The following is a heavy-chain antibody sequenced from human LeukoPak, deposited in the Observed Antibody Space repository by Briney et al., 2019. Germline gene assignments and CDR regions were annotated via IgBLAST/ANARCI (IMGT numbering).Heavy chain of an antibody. Sequence: SETLSLTCAVSGYSISSAFYWGWIRQSPGKGLEWIGTIHYSGSTSYNPSLKSRVTISVDTSKNQFSLKLSSVTAADTAVYYCAREVLRGVSNWFDPWGQGTLVTVSS. CDR1: GYSISSAFY. D-gene: IGHD3-3*01. J-gene: IGHJ5*02. V-gene: IGHV4-38-2*02. CDR3: AREVLRGVSNWFDP. CDR2: IHYSGST.